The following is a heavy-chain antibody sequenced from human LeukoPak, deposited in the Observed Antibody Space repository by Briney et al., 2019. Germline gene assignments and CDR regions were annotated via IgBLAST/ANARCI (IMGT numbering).Heavy chain of an antibody. CDR2: IYHSGST. J-gene: IGHJ6*02. D-gene: IGHD1-26*01. V-gene: IGHV4-4*02. Sequence: SETLSLTCAVSGGSISSSNWWSWVRQPPGKGLEWIGEIYHSGSTNYNPSLKSRVTISVDKSKNQFSLKLSSVTAADTAVYYCASSGSYYYYYGMDVWGQGTTVTVSS. CDR1: GGSISSSNW. CDR3: ASSGSYYYYYGMDV.